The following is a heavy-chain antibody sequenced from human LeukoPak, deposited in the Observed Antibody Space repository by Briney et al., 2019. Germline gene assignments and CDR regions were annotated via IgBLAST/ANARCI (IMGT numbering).Heavy chain of an antibody. Sequence: TSVKVSCKASGYPFTGYYLHWVRQAPGQGLEWMGWINPNSGFTNYAQKFQGRVTMTRDTSISTAYMELSRLRSDDTAVYYCARLADCSSSSCRSFDYWGQGTLVTVSS. J-gene: IGHJ4*02. V-gene: IGHV1-2*02. D-gene: IGHD2-2*01. CDR1: GYPFTGYY. CDR3: ARLADCSSSSCRSFDY. CDR2: INPNSGFT.